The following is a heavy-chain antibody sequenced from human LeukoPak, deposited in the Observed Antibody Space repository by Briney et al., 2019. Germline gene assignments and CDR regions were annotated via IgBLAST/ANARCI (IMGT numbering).Heavy chain of an antibody. D-gene: IGHD3-10*01. Sequence: GESLRISCKGSGYSFTGYWITWVRQMPGKGLEWMGRIDPSDSYTNYSPSLQGHVVISVDKSITTAYLQWSSLKASDSAMYYCGRRGGSGKFDYWGQGTLVTVSS. V-gene: IGHV5-10-1*01. CDR3: GRRGGSGKFDY. CDR2: IDPSDSYT. J-gene: IGHJ4*02. CDR1: GYSFTGYW.